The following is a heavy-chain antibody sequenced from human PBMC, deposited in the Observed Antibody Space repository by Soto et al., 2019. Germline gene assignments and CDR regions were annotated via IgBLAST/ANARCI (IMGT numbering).Heavy chain of an antibody. D-gene: IGHD2-15*01. CDR1: GYTFTSYY. Sequence: ASVKVSCKASGYTFTSYYMHWVRQAPGQGLEWMGWISAYNGNTNYAQKLQGRVTMTTDTSTSTAYMELRSLRSDDTAVYYCARARYCSGGSCYSGYYGMDVWGQGTTVTVSS. CDR3: ARARYCSGGSCYSGYYGMDV. V-gene: IGHV1-18*04. CDR2: ISAYNGNT. J-gene: IGHJ6*02.